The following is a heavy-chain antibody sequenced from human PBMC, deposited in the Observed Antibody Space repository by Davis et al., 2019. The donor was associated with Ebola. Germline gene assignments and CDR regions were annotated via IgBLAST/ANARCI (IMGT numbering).Heavy chain of an antibody. J-gene: IGHJ3*02. Sequence: MPSETLSLTCTVSGGSISSYYWSWIRQPPGKGLEWIGYIYYSGSTNYNPSLKGRVTISVDTSKNQFSLKLSSVTAADTAVYYCARHGSSSGDAFDIWGQGTMVTVSS. CDR1: GGSISSYY. D-gene: IGHD6-25*01. CDR3: ARHGSSSGDAFDI. V-gene: IGHV4-59*08. CDR2: IYYSGST.